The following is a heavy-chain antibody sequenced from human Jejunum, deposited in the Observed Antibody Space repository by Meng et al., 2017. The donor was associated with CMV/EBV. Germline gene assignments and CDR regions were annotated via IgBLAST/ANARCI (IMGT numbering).Heavy chain of an antibody. V-gene: IGHV1-3*01. D-gene: IGHD2-2*01. CDR2: INAGNGNT. J-gene: IGHJ4*02. Sequence: QVHLVHSGAEVTKPGASVKVSCKASGYSFTTYAMHWVRQAPGQRLEWMGWINAGNGNTKYSEKFQSRVTITRDTAASTAYMELSSLRSEDTAVYYCARTGCSSSSCYDYWGQGTLVTVSS. CDR3: ARTGCSSSSCYDY. CDR1: GYSFTTYA.